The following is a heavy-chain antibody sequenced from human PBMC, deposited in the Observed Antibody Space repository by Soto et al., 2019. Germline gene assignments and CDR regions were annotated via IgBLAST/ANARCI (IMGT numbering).Heavy chain of an antibody. Sequence: PGGSLRLSCAASGFTFSSYGMHWVRQAPGKGLEWVAVIWYDGSNKYYADSVKGRFTISRDNSKNTLYLQMNSLRAKDTAVYYCARDPYDSCGYIFDYWGQGTLVTFSS. CDR1: GFTFSSYG. CDR2: IWYDGSNK. V-gene: IGHV3-33*01. CDR3: ARDPYDSCGYIFDY. D-gene: IGHD3-22*01. J-gene: IGHJ4*02.